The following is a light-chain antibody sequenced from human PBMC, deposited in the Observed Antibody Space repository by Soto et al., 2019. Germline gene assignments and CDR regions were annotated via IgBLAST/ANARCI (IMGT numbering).Light chain of an antibody. Sequence: DSQMTHSPSTLSAPVGDSVPITCRARQSISSYLKWDQQQPGKAPTLLIYTASSLHSEVPSRFSGSGSGTDITLTISSLQPEDYATYNCQQSFSSPQWTFGQGTKVDIK. J-gene: IGKJ1*01. V-gene: IGKV1-39*01. CDR1: QSISSY. CDR2: TAS. CDR3: QQSFSSPQWT.